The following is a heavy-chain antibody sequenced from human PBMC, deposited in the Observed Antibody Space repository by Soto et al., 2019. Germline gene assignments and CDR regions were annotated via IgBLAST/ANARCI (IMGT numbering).Heavy chain of an antibody. D-gene: IGHD3-3*01. J-gene: IGHJ6*02. V-gene: IGHV3-74*01. CDR2: INSDGSST. CDR3: ARAYPSPVLRFLEWNRRGGMDV. Sequence: GGSLRLSCAASGFTFSSYWMHWVRQAPGKGLVWVSRINSDGSSTSYADSVKGRFTISRDNAKNTLYLQMNSLRAEDTAVYYCARAYPSPVLRFLEWNRRGGMDVWGQGTTVTVSS. CDR1: GFTFSSYW.